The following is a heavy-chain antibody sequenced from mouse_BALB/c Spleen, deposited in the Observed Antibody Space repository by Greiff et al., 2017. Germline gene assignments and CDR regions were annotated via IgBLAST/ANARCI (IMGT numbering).Heavy chain of an antibody. Sequence: QVQLKQSGAELVRPGASVTLSCKASGYTFTDYEMHWVKQTPVHGLEWIGAIDPETGGTAYNQKFKGKATLTADKSSSTAYMELRSLTSEDSAVYYCTRGKVRGYFDVWGAGTTVTVSS. CDR2: IDPETGGT. V-gene: IGHV1-15*01. D-gene: IGHD2-14*01. CDR3: TRGKVRGYFDV. CDR1: GYTFTDYE. J-gene: IGHJ1*01.